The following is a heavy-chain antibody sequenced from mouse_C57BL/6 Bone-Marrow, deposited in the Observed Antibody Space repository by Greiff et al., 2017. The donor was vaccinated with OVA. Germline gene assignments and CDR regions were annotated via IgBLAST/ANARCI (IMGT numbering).Heavy chain of an antibody. CDR2: IDPETGGT. CDR3: TRENLYYYDGRGYAMDY. CDR1: GYTFTDYE. Sequence: QVQLQQSGAELVRPGASVTLSCKASGYTFTDYEMHWVKQTPVHGLEWIGAIDPETGGTAYNQKFKGKAILTADKSSSTAYMELRSLTSEDSAVYYCTRENLYYYDGRGYAMDYWGQGTSVTVSS. J-gene: IGHJ4*01. D-gene: IGHD1-1*01. V-gene: IGHV1-15*01.